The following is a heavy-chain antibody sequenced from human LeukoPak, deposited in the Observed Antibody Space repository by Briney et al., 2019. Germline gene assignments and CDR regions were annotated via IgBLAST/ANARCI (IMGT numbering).Heavy chain of an antibody. V-gene: IGHV4-59*08. CDR2: IYYRGNT. CDR3: ARHLSGDYTSWFDP. CDR1: GGSMNSYY. Sequence: PSETLSLTCSVSGGSMNSYYWSWIRQSPGKGLEWIGYIYYRGNTNYNPSLKSRVTISVDTSKNQFSLKLRSVTAADTAIYYCARHLSGDYTSWFDPWGQGTLVTVSS. D-gene: IGHD4-17*01. J-gene: IGHJ5*02.